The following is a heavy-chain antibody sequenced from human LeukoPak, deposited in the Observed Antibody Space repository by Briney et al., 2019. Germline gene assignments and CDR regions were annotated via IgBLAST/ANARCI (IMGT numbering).Heavy chain of an antibody. CDR1: GFTFSIYG. V-gene: IGHV3-33*01. D-gene: IGHD3-10*01. J-gene: IGHJ4*02. Sequence: PGGSLRLSCAASGFTFSIYGMHWVRQAPGEGREWVAVIWYDGSNKYYADSVKCRFTISRDDSKNTLYLQMNSLRAEDKAVYYCARGAAPRPYYYGSGSYPPFDYWGQGTLVTVSS. CDR3: ARGAAPRPYYYGSGSYPPFDY. CDR2: IWYDGSNK.